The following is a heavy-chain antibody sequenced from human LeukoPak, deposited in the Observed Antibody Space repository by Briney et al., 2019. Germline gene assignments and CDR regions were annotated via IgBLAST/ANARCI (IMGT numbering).Heavy chain of an antibody. CDR1: GYSFTRYY. V-gene: IGHV1-2*02. Sequence: ASVKVSCKASGYSFTRYYVQWVRQAPGQGLEWVGWLNPNTGDTNYAQTFQGRVTMTRDTSVSTACMELSGLRFDDTAVYHCATDEGGWGQGTLVTVSS. CDR3: ATDEGG. D-gene: IGHD1-26*01. J-gene: IGHJ4*02. CDR2: LNPNTGDT.